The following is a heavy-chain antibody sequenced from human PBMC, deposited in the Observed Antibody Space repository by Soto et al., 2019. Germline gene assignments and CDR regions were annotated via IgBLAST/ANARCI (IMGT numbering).Heavy chain of an antibody. CDR1: GFTFSSYA. J-gene: IGHJ6*02. Sequence: QVQLVESGGGVVQPGRSLRLSCAASGFTFSSYAMHWVRQAPGKGLEWVAVISYDGSNKYYADSVKGRFTISRDNSKNKXYLQMNSLRAEDTAVYYCARCRYTVWDYYSYGMDVWGQGTTVTVSS. CDR2: ISYDGSNK. CDR3: ARCRYTVWDYYSYGMDV. V-gene: IGHV3-30-3*01. D-gene: IGHD3-16*02.